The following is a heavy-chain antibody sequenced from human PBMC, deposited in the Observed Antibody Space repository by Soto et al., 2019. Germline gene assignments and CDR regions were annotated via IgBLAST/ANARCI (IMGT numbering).Heavy chain of an antibody. CDR1: GYTLTAYY. V-gene: IGHV1-2*02. Sequence: QVQLVQSGAELKEPGDSVRVSCEASGYTLTAYYIHWVRQAPGQGLEWMGWINPRFGDTSYAQDFQGRVSMTRDTSISTVYMELSRLTSDDTAIYYCARNMDYYYGPGSGNGHGFWGQGTTVTVFS. CDR3: ARNMDYYYGPGSGNGHGF. J-gene: IGHJ6*02. CDR2: INPRFGDT. D-gene: IGHD3-10*01.